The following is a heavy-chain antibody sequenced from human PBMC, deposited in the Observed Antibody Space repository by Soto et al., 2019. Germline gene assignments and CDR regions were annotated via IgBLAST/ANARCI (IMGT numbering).Heavy chain of an antibody. CDR2: IWYDGSNK. J-gene: IGHJ4*02. CDR3: ARVASLWGVATTYFDY. Sequence: GGSLRLSCAASGFTFSSYGMHWVRQAPGKGLEWVAVIWYDGSNKYYADSVKGRFTISRDNSKNTLYLQMNSLRAEDTAVYYCARVASLWGVATTYFDYWGQGTLVTVSS. V-gene: IGHV3-33*08. D-gene: IGHD5-12*01. CDR1: GFTFSSYG.